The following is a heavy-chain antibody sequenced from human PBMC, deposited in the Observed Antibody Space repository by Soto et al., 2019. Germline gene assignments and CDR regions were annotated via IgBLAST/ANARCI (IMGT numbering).Heavy chain of an antibody. CDR2: INPNSGGT. J-gene: IGHJ5*02. V-gene: IGHV1-2*02. D-gene: IGHD2-15*01. CDR1: GYTFTGYY. CDR3: ARDPRVLVVVVAAYRGDWFDP. Sequence: EASVKVSCKASGYTFTGYYMHWVRQAPGQGLEWMGWINPNSGGTNYAQKFQGRVTMTRDTSISTAYMELSRLRSDDTAVYYCARDPRVLVVVVAAYRGDWFDPWGQGTLVTVSS.